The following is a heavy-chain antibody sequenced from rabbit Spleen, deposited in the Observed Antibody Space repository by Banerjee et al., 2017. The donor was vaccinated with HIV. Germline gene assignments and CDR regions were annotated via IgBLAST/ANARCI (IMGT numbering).Heavy chain of an antibody. CDR3: ARDFDF. V-gene: IGHV1S40*01. CDR2: INAGSSGST. J-gene: IGHJ4*01. CDR1: GFSLTSSDY. Sequence: QSLEESGGDLVKPGTSLTLTCTASGFSLTSSDYMCWVRQAPGMGLEWIACINAGSSGSTYYASWAKGRFTISKTSSTTVTLQMTSLTAADTATYFCARDFDFWGPGTLVTVS.